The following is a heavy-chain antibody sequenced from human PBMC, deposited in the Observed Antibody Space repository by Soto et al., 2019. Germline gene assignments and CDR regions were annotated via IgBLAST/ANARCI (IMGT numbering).Heavy chain of an antibody. CDR3: VRGGNYVWGSYQD. Sequence: EVQLVESGGGLGQPGGSLRLSCAASGFTFRNYWMYWVRQAPGKGLVWVSHINGDGSITAYADSVRGRFTISRDDAKKTLFLRINSLSPEDSAVYYCVRGGNYVWGSYQDWGQGTLVTVSS. D-gene: IGHD3-16*02. V-gene: IGHV3-74*01. J-gene: IGHJ4*02. CDR2: INGDGSIT. CDR1: GFTFRNYW.